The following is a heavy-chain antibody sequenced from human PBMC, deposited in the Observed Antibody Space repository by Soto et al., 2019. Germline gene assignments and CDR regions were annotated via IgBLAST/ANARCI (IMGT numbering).Heavy chain of an antibody. CDR1: GFTFSSYA. J-gene: IGHJ4*02. Sequence: GGSLRLSCAASGFTFSSYAMSWVRQAPGKGLEWASAISGSGGSTYYADSVKGRFTISRDNSKNTLYLQMNSLRAEDTAVYYCAKDVLEGRIFDYWGQGTLVTVSS. CDR2: ISGSGGST. D-gene: IGHD3-3*01. CDR3: AKDVLEGRIFDY. V-gene: IGHV3-23*01.